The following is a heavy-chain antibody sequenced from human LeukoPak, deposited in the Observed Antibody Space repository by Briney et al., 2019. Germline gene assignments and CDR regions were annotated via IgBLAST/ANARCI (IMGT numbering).Heavy chain of an antibody. CDR1: GGSISSGSYY. D-gene: IGHD5-24*01. J-gene: IGHJ5*02. CDR3: ARDLET. CDR2: IYTSGST. Sequence: SQTLSLTXTVSGGSISSGSYYWRWIRQPAGKGLEWIGRIYTSGSTNYNPSLKSRVTISVDTSKNQFSLKLSSVTAADTAVYYCARDLETWGQGTLVTVSS. V-gene: IGHV4-61*02.